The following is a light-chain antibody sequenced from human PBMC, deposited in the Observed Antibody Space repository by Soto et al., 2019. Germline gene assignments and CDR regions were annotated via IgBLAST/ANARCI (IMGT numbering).Light chain of an antibody. CDR1: SSDVGGYDF. J-gene: IGLJ1*01. CDR2: DVN. CDR3: ASYTATHTRV. Sequence: QSVLTQPASVSGSPGQSITISCTGSSSDVGGYDFVSWYQHHPGKAPKLIIYDVNNRPSGLSDRFSGSKSGNTASLTISGLQTEDEADYYRASYTATHTRVFGTGTKVTVL. V-gene: IGLV2-14*01.